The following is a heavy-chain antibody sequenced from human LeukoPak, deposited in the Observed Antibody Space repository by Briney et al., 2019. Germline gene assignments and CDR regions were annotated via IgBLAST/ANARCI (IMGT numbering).Heavy chain of an antibody. J-gene: IGHJ6*02. V-gene: IGHV3-23*01. CDR2: ISGSGGST. D-gene: IGHD6-13*01. Sequence: GGSLRLSCAASGFTFSSYAMSWVRQAPGKGLEWVSAISGSGGSTYYADSVKGRFTISRDNSKNTLYLQMNSLRAEDTAVYYCARGYSSSWYLYYYYGMDVWGQGTTVTVSS. CDR3: ARGYSSSWYLYYYYGMDV. CDR1: GFTFSSYA.